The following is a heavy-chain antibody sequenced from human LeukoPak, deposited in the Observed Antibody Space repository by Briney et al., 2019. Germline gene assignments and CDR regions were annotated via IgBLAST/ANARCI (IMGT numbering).Heavy chain of an antibody. J-gene: IGHJ3*02. Sequence: GGSLRLSCAASGFTFSSYGMHWVRQAPGKGLEWVAFIRYDGSNKYYADSVKGRFTISRDNSKNTLYLQMNSLRAEDTAVYYCAKGGFLGYCSSTSCSGAFDIWGQGTMVTVSS. CDR2: IRYDGSNK. D-gene: IGHD2-2*01. CDR1: GFTFSSYG. V-gene: IGHV3-30*02. CDR3: AKGGFLGYCSSTSCSGAFDI.